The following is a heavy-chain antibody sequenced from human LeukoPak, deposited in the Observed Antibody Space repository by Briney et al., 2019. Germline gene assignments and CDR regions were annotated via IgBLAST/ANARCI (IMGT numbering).Heavy chain of an antibody. CDR1: GYTFTSYG. J-gene: IGHJ4*02. V-gene: IGHV1-18*01. CDR3: ARGSFPSDDILTGPFDN. D-gene: IGHD3-9*01. Sequence: ASVKVSCKASGYTFTSYGISWVRQAPGQGLEWMGWISSYNGNTNYAQKLQGRATMTTDTSTSPAYMELRSLRSDDTAVYYCARGSFPSDDILTGPFDNWGQGTLVTVSS. CDR2: ISSYNGNT.